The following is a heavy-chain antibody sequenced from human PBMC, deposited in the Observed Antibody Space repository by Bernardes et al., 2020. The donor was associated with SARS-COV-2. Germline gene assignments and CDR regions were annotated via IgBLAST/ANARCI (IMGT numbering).Heavy chain of an antibody. J-gene: IGHJ6*02. Sequence: ETLSLTCTVSGDSINNNYWSWIRQPPGKGLEWIGYIFYSGSTNYNPSLKSRVSMSVDTSKNQFSPNLKSVTAADTAVYYCARRPMACSGSYPLYFYYGMDVWGQGTTVIVSS. CDR2: IFYSGST. CDR3: ARRPMACSGSYPLYFYYGMDV. CDR1: GDSINNNY. D-gene: IGHD3-10*02. V-gene: IGHV4-59*08.